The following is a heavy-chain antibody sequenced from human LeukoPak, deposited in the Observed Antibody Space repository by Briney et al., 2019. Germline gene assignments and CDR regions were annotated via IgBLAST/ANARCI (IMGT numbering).Heavy chain of an antibody. D-gene: IGHD5-12*01. J-gene: IGHJ4*02. V-gene: IGHV3-11*01. CDR2: INIGGTNT. Sequence: GGSLRLSCAASGFTFNDYYMSWIRQAPGKGLEWLSYINIGGTNTHYADSVKGRFTISRDNAKKSLYLEMNSLKTEDTAVYYCTTDVLIVATIRVDYWGQGTLVTVSS. CDR3: TTDVLIVATIRVDY. CDR1: GFTFNDYY.